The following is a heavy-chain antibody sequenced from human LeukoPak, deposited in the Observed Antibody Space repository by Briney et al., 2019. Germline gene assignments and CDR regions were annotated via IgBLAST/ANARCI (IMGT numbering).Heavy chain of an antibody. CDR2: ISYDGSNK. CDR3: ARGYYYVSSGYGVRVGWFDP. CDR1: RFTLSSYA. V-gene: IGHV3-30*01. D-gene: IGHD3-22*01. J-gene: IGHJ5*02. Sequence: GRSLRLSCAPSRFTLSSYAIHWVRQAPGKGLEWVAVISYDGSNKYYADSVKGRFTISRDKSKNTLYLQMNSLRAEDTAVYYCARGYYYVSSGYGVRVGWFDPWGQGTLVTVSS.